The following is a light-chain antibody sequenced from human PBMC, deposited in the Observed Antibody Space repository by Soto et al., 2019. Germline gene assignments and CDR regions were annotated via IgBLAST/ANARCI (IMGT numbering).Light chain of an antibody. CDR2: DAS. CDR3: QQYGSSYPWT. CDR1: QSVGSY. Sequence: EIVMTQSPAPLSVSPGERATLSCRASQSVGSYLAWYQQKPGQAPRLLIYDASSRATGIPDRFSGSGSGTDFTLTIRRLEPEDFAVYYCQQYGSSYPWTFGQGTKVDIK. J-gene: IGKJ1*01. V-gene: IGKV3-20*01.